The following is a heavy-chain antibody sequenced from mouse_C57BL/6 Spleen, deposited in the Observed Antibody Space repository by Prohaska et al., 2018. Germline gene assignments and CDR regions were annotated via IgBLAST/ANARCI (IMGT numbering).Heavy chain of an antibody. CDR1: GYTFTTYG. CDR3: ARLRSYAMDY. CDR2: INTYSGVP. V-gene: IGHV9-3*01. J-gene: IGHJ4*01. D-gene: IGHD1-1*01. Sequence: QIQLVQSGPELKKPGETVKISCKASGYTFTTYGMSWVKQAPGKGLKWMGWINTYSGVPTYADDFKGRFAFSLETSASTAYLQINNLKNEDTATYFCARLRSYAMDYWGQGTSVTVSS.